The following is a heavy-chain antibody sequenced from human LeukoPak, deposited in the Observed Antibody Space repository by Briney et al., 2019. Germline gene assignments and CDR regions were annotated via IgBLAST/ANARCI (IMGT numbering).Heavy chain of an antibody. CDR1: GFTFDDYG. V-gene: IGHV3-20*04. Sequence: GGSLRLSCTASGFTFDDYGMSWVRQAPGKGLEWVSGINWNGGRTGYADSVKGRFTISRDNAKNSLYLHMNSLRVEDTALYYCARDRVVVATTTPPYWYFDLWGRGTLVTVSS. D-gene: IGHD2-15*01. CDR2: INWNGGRT. J-gene: IGHJ2*01. CDR3: ARDRVVVATTTPPYWYFDL.